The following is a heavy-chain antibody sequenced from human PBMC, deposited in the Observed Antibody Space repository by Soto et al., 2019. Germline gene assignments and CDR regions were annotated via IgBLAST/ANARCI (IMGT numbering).Heavy chain of an antibody. CDR3: ATSYGSGYRAFDY. CDR1: GDAFSFYT. V-gene: IGHV1-69*02. Sequence: QVQLVQSGAEVKKPGSSVRVSCKASGDAFSFYTINWVRQAPGLGLEWMGRINPILTMSNYAQKFQGRVTFTADKSTSTAYMVLSSPRSEDTAMYFCATSYGSGYRAFDYWGQGALVTVSS. D-gene: IGHD3-10*01. CDR2: INPILTMS. J-gene: IGHJ4*02.